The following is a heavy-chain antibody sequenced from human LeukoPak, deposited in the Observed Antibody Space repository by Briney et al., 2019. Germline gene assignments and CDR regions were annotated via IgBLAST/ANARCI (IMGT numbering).Heavy chain of an antibody. V-gene: IGHV1-24*01. CDR2: FDPEDGET. D-gene: IGHD4-23*01. CDR3: ATNGGNSDAFDI. Sequence: PVASVKVSCKVSGYTLTELSMHWVRQAPGKGLEWMRGFDPEDGETIYAQKFQGRVTMTEDTSTDTAYMELSSLRSEDTAVYYCATNGGNSDAFDIWGQGTMVTVSS. J-gene: IGHJ3*02. CDR1: GYTLTELS.